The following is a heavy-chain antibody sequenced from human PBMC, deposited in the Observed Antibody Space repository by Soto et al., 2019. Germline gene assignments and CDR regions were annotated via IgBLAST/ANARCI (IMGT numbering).Heavy chain of an antibody. CDR1: GGTFSSYA. CDR2: IIPIFGTA. D-gene: IGHD2-21*02. CDR3: ARQSRTVVTAILYLRYYGMDV. V-gene: IGHV1-69*13. Sequence: SVKVSCKASGGTFSSYAISWVRQAPGQGLEWMGGIIPIFGTANYAQKFQGRVTITADESTSTAYMELSSLRSEDTAVYYCARQSRTVVTAILYLRYYGMDVWGPGTTVTVSS. J-gene: IGHJ6*02.